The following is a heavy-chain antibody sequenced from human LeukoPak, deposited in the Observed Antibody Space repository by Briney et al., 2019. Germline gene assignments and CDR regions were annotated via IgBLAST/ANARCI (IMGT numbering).Heavy chain of an antibody. D-gene: IGHD1-26*01. V-gene: IGHV1-8*01. Sequence: ASVKVSCKASGYTFTSYDINWVRQATGQGLEWMGWMNPNSGNTGYAQKFQGRVTMTRNTSISTAYMELSSLRSEDTAVYYCARELLVRDAFDIWGQGTVVTVSS. CDR1: GYTFTSYD. CDR2: MNPNSGNT. J-gene: IGHJ3*02. CDR3: ARELLVRDAFDI.